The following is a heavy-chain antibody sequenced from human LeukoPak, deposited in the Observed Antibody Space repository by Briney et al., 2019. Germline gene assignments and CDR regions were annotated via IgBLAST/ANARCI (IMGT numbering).Heavy chain of an antibody. Sequence: SETLSLTCTVSGGSISNYYWSWIRQPPGKGLEWIGYIYYSGSTNYNPSLKSRVTISVDTSKNQFSLKLSSVTAADTAVYYCARDRVRGNSNPYFDYWGQGTLVTVSS. CDR2: IYYSGST. J-gene: IGHJ4*02. D-gene: IGHD1-26*01. CDR3: ARDRVRGNSNPYFDY. CDR1: GGSISNYY. V-gene: IGHV4-59*01.